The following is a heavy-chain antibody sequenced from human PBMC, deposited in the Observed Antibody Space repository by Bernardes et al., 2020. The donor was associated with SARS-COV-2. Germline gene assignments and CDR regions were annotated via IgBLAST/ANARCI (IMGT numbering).Heavy chain of an antibody. J-gene: IGHJ5*02. Sequence: APVKVSCKVSGYTLTELSMHWVRQAPGKGLEWMGGFDPEDGETIYAQKFQGRVTMTEDTSTDTAYMELSSLRSEDTAVYYCATSTIFGVAPNWFDPWGQGTLVTVSS. CDR3: ATSTIFGVAPNWFDP. V-gene: IGHV1-24*01. D-gene: IGHD3-3*01. CDR2: FDPEDGET. CDR1: GYTLTELS.